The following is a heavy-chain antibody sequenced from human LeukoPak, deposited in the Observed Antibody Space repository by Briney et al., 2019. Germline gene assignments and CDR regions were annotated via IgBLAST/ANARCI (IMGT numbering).Heavy chain of an antibody. CDR2: IYSGGST. Sequence: GGSLRFSGAASGFTVSSNYMSWVPQVPGKGLEWVSVIYSGGSTYYADSVKGRFTISRDNSKNTLYLQMNSLRAEDTAVYYCARDSGDSSGYYSNFDYWGQGTLVTVSS. V-gene: IGHV3-66*01. CDR1: GFTVSSNY. J-gene: IGHJ4*02. D-gene: IGHD3-22*01. CDR3: ARDSGDSSGYYSNFDY.